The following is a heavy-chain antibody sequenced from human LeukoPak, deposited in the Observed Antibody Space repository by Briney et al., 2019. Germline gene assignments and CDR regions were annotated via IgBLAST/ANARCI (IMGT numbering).Heavy chain of an antibody. CDR2: INPNSGGT. V-gene: IGHV1-2*02. CDR1: GYTFTGYY. Sequence: ASVKVSCKASGYTFTGYYMHWVRQAPGQGLEWMGWINPNSGGTNYAQKFQGRVTMTRDTSISTAYMELSRLRSDDTAVYYCARGSIAVAGTKGNWFDPWGQGTLVTVSS. CDR3: ARGSIAVAGTKGNWFDP. J-gene: IGHJ5*02. D-gene: IGHD6-19*01.